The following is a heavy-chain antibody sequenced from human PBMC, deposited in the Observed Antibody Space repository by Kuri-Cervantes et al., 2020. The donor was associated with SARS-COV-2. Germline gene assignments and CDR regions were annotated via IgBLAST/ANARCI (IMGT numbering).Heavy chain of an antibody. CDR2: ISAYNGNT. V-gene: IGHV1-18*01. D-gene: IGHD2-2*01. CDR3: ARDRSQCSSTSCYFLLEGPRWFDP. Sequence: ASVKVSCKASGYTFTSYGISWVRQAPGQGLEWMGWISAYNGNTNYAQKLQGRVIMTTDTSTSTAYMELRSLRSDDTAVYYCARDRSQCSSTSCYFLLEGPRWFDPWGQGTLVTVSS. CDR1: GYTFTSYG. J-gene: IGHJ5*02.